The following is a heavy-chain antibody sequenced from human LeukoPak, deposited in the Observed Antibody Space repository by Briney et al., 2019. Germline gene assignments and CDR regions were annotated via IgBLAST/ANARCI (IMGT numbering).Heavy chain of an antibody. CDR3: AKDGRGSGYFPDY. Sequence: GGSLRLSCAASGFTFINYGMNWVRQAPGKGLEWVAFIRYDGSNKYYADSVKGRFTISRDNSKNTLYLQMNSLRPEDSAVHYCAKDGRGSGYFPDYWGQGTLVTVSS. CDR1: GFTFINYG. V-gene: IGHV3-30*02. CDR2: IRYDGSNK. D-gene: IGHD3-22*01. J-gene: IGHJ4*02.